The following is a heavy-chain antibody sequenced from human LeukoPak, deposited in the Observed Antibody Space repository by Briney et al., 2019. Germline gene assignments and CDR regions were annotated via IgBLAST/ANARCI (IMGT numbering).Heavy chain of an antibody. V-gene: IGHV3-23*01. CDR2: ISGSGGYT. J-gene: IGHJ3*02. D-gene: IGHD6-19*01. CDR1: GFTFTNCG. CDR3: AKHSGGIAVAPDDAFDI. Sequence: GGSLRLSCAASGFTFTNCGMHWVRQAPGKGLEWVSVISGSGGYTSYANSVKGRFTISRDNSKTTLYLQMNSLRAEDTAVYYCAKHSGGIAVAPDDAFDIWGQGTMVTVSS.